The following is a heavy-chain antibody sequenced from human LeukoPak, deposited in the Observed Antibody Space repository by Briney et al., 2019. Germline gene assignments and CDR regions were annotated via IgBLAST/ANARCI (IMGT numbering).Heavy chain of an antibody. J-gene: IGHJ4*02. D-gene: IGHD1/OR15-1a*01. CDR3: STVEHF. CDR2: IDSDGSGT. CDR1: GLTLSGYW. Sequence: GGSLRLSCSAPGLTLSGYWMHWVRQIPGKGLVWVSRIDSDGSGTSYADSVKGRFTISRDDVKNMLYLQMNSLRVEDTGLYYCSTVEHFWGQGTLVTVSS. V-gene: IGHV3-74*01.